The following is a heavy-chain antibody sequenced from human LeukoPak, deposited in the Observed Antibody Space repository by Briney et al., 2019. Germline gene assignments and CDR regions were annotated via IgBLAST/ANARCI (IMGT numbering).Heavy chain of an antibody. CDR3: AATGDAFDI. CDR2: ISAYNGNT. Sequence: ASVKVSCKASGYTFNCYSISWVRQAPGQGLEWMGWISAYNGNTNYAQKLQDRVTISTDTSTSTVYMELRSLKSDDTAVYYCAATGDAFDIWGQGTMVAVSS. J-gene: IGHJ3*02. V-gene: IGHV1-18*04. D-gene: IGHD4-17*01. CDR1: GYTFNCYS.